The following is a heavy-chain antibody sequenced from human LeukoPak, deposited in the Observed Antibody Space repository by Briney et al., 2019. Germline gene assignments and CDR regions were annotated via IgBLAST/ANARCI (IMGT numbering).Heavy chain of an antibody. Sequence: SGPALVKPTQTLTLTCTFSGFSLSTNGMRVNWIRQPPGKALEWLARIDWDDDKFHSTSLKTRLTISKDTSKNQVVLTMTNMDPVDTATYYCARIKGAGNYALDYWGQGTLVTVSP. CDR2: IDWDDDK. CDR3: ARIKGAGNYALDY. J-gene: IGHJ4*02. D-gene: IGHD1-7*01. V-gene: IGHV2-70*04. CDR1: GFSLSTNGMR.